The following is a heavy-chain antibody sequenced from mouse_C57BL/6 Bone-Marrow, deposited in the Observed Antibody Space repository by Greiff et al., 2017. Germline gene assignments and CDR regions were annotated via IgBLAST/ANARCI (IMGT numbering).Heavy chain of an antibody. CDR3: ARWKYGNFDY. V-gene: IGHV1-82*01. J-gene: IGHJ2*01. CDR1: GYAFSSSW. CDR2: IYPGDGDT. Sequence: QVQLQQSGPELVKPGASVKISCKASGYAFSSSWMNWVKQRPGKGLEWIGRIYPGDGDTNYNGKFKGKATLTADKSSSTAYMQLSSLTSEDSAVYFCARWKYGNFDYWGQGTTLTVSS. D-gene: IGHD2-1*01.